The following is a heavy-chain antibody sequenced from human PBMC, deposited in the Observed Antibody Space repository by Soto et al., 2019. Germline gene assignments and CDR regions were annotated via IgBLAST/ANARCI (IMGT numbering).Heavy chain of an antibody. Sequence: PSETLSLTCTVSGGSISSSSYYWGWIRQPPGKGLEWIGSIYYSGSTYYNPSLKSRVTISVDTSKNQFSLKLSSVTAADTAVYYCAGPPIVPAASRHYYYMDVWGKGTTVTVSS. D-gene: IGHD2-2*01. CDR3: AGPPIVPAASRHYYYMDV. V-gene: IGHV4-39*01. CDR1: GGSISSSSYY. CDR2: IYYSGST. J-gene: IGHJ6*03.